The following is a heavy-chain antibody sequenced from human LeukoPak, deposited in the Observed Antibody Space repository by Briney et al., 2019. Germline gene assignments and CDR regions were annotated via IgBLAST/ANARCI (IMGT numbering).Heavy chain of an antibody. J-gene: IGHJ4*02. CDR3: ARAGPENLNWRYYIDF. CDR1: GDSLNKYF. CDR2: ISHDGNT. V-gene: IGHV4-59*01. D-gene: IGHD1-1*01. Sequence: SETLSLTCSVSGDSLNKYFWSWLRHSPGEGLEWIGYISHDGNTNYHPSLKGRVTISLDKSNNQFSLRLNSVTAADTAVYYCARAGPENLNWRYYIDFWGQGILVTVSS.